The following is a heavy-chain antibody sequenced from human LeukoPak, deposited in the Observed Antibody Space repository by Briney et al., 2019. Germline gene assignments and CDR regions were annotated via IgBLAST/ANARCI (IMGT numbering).Heavy chain of an antibody. J-gene: IGHJ6*03. Sequence: GGSLRLSCAASGFTFSSYWMHWVRQAPGKGLVWVSRINSDGSSTSYADSVKGRFTISRDNAKNTLYLQMNSLRAEDTAVYYCARDKYYDSYYYYMDVWGKGATVTVSS. CDR2: INSDGSST. CDR1: GFTFSSYW. V-gene: IGHV3-74*01. D-gene: IGHD3-22*01. CDR3: ARDKYYDSYYYYMDV.